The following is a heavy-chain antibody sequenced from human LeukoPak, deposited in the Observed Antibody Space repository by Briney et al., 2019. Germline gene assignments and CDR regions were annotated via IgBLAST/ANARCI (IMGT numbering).Heavy chain of an antibody. CDR1: GGSISSYY. Sequence: SETLSLTCTVSGGSISSYYRSWIRQPPGKGLEWIGYIYYSGSTNYNPSLKSRVTISVDTSKNQFSLKLTSVTAADAAVYYCARDRTTPYSSGWLDYWGQGSLVTVSS. J-gene: IGHJ4*02. CDR2: IYYSGST. V-gene: IGHV4-59*01. CDR3: ARDRTTPYSSGWLDY. D-gene: IGHD6-19*01.